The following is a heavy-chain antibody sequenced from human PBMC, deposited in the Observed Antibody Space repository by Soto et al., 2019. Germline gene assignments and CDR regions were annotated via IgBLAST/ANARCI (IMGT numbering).Heavy chain of an antibody. CDR3: SIIAVSGPITGFDY. Sequence: QLQLQESGPRLVKPSETLSLTCTVSGGSISNSSYLWGWIRQPPGKGLQWIGSVSYSGSTYYNPSLKSLVTISVDTSKTQSSLRLSSVSAADTAVYYCSIIAVSGPITGFDYWGQGALVTVSS. V-gene: IGHV4-39*01. D-gene: IGHD6-19*01. J-gene: IGHJ4*02. CDR1: GGSISNSSYL. CDR2: VSYSGST.